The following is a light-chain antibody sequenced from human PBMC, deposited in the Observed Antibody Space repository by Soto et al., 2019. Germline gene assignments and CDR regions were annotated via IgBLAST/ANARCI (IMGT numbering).Light chain of an antibody. Sequence: DIQMTQSPSTLSASVGDRVTITCRASQNITKWLAWYQKKPGKAPKVMIYDASTLASGVPSRFSGSGSGTEFTLPISSLQPDHFATYSCQQYNDYSGFTFGPGTKVDIK. CDR2: DAS. J-gene: IGKJ3*01. CDR1: QNITKW. CDR3: QQYNDYSGFT. V-gene: IGKV1-5*01.